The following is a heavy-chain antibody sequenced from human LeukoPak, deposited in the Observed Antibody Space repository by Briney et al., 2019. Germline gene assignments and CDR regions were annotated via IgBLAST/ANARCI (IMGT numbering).Heavy chain of an antibody. CDR3: TRYNRYYY. D-gene: IGHD2-21*01. J-gene: IGHJ4*02. CDR2: IKVDGSEK. V-gene: IGHV3-7*01. Sequence: QAGGSLRLSCAASGFTFSNYWMRWVRQAPGKGREWVANIKVDGSEKYYADSVKGRFTLSRDNAKNLVYLQMNSLRAEDTAVYYCTRYNRYYYWGQGTVVTVSS. CDR1: GFTFSNYW.